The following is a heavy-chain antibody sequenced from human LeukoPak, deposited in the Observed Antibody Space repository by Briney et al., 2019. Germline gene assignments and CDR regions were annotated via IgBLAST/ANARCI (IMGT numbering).Heavy chain of an antibody. D-gene: IGHD3-10*02. V-gene: IGHV3-23*01. CDR3: ARDRTATAYYVFDI. J-gene: IGHJ3*02. CDR2: ISASGDGT. CDR1: GFTFSSYA. Sequence: GGSLRLSCAASGFTFSSYAMSWVRQAPGKRRGWVSLISASGDGTYYADSVKGRFAISRDNSGNTLYLQMNSLRAEDTALYYCARDRTATAYYVFDIWGQGTMVTVSS.